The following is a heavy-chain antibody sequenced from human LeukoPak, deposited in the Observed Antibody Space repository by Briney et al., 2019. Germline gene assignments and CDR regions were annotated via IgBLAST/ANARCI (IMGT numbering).Heavy chain of an antibody. CDR1: GGSVSSGSYY. V-gene: IGHV4-30-4*01. D-gene: IGHD4-17*01. CDR3: ARGGDCGDLNWFDP. CDR2: IYYSGST. J-gene: IGHJ5*02. Sequence: SETLSLTCTVSGGSVSSGSYYWSWIRQPPGKGLEWIGYIYYSGSTYYNPSLKSRVTISVDTSKNQFSLKLSSVTAADTAVYYCARGGDCGDLNWFDPWGQGTLVTVSS.